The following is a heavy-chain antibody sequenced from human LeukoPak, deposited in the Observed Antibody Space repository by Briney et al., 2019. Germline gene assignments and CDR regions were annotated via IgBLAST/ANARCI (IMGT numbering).Heavy chain of an antibody. CDR3: ARGGLWFGESTPLYFYYMDV. CDR2: ISSSGSTI. J-gene: IGHJ6*03. Sequence: GGSLRLSCAASGFTFSSFEMNWVRQAPGKGLEWVSYISSSGSTIYYADSVKGRFTISRDNAKNSLYLQMNSLRAEDTAVYYCARGGLWFGESTPLYFYYMDVLGKGTTVTISS. D-gene: IGHD3-10*01. CDR1: GFTFSSFE. V-gene: IGHV3-48*03.